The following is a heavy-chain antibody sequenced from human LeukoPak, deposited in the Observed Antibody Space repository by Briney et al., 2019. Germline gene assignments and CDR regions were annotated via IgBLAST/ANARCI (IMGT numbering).Heavy chain of an antibody. CDR1: RFTFSNYG. J-gene: IGHJ3*02. D-gene: IGHD3-9*01. CDR2: ISGSGDTT. V-gene: IGHV3-23*01. CDR3: ARVPYYDILTGYYMGAFDI. Sequence: GGSLRPSCAASRFTFSNYGMSWVRQAPGKGLEWVSSISGSGDTTYYADSVKGRFTISRDNAKNSLYLQMNSLRAEDTALYLCARVPYYDILTGYYMGAFDIWGQGTMVTVSS.